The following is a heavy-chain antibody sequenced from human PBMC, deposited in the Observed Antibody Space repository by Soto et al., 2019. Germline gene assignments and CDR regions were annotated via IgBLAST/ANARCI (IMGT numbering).Heavy chain of an antibody. CDR2: VLWNGEAE. Sequence: QVQLVESGGGIVQPGNSLRLSCAASGFTFSNYGMQWFRQAPDKGLEWVAVVLWNGEAENYADSVKGRFTISRDNSGDPRSLQTTSLRPEDTAVYYCVKEATVKAAHHFDSWGQGTLVTVST. D-gene: IGHD4-4*01. CDR1: GFTFSNYG. J-gene: IGHJ4*02. CDR3: VKEATVKAAHHFDS. V-gene: IGHV3-30*18.